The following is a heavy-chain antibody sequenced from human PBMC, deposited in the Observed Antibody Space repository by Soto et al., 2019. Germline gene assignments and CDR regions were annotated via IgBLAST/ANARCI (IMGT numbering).Heavy chain of an antibody. V-gene: IGHV4-34*01. CDR1: VGSSSGHY. CDR3: ARGVPAFWSGYYPPVHFDY. CDR2: INHSGST. D-gene: IGHD3-3*01. J-gene: IGHJ4*02. Sequence: SEALSLPCAVYVGSSSGHYWSWIRQPPGKVLEWIGEINHSGSTNYNPSLKSRVTISVDTSKNKFSLKLSSVTAADTAVYYCARGVPAFWSGYYPPVHFDYWGQGTLVTVSS.